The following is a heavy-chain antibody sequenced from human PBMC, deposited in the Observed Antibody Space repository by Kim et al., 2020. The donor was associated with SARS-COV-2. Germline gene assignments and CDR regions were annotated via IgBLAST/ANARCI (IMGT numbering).Heavy chain of an antibody. CDR3: ARIWNYYGSGDAFDI. CDR1: GFTFSSYW. CDR2: IKQDGSEK. D-gene: IGHD3-10*01. J-gene: IGHJ3*02. V-gene: IGHV3-7*01. Sequence: GGSPRLSCAASGFTFSSYWMSWVRQAPGKGLEWVANIKQDGSEKYYVDSVKGRFTISRDNAKNSLYLQMNSLRAEDTAVYYCARIWNYYGSGDAFDIWGQGTMVTVSS.